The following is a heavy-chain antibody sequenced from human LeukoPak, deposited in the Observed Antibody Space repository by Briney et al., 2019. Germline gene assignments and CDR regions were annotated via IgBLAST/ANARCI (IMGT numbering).Heavy chain of an antibody. V-gene: IGHV1-69*13. D-gene: IGHD2-21*02. CDR3: ARDTPYCGGDCYLDY. CDR1: GGTFSSYA. CDR2: IIPIFGTA. J-gene: IGHJ4*02. Sequence: ASVKVSCKASGGTFSSYATSWVRQAPGQGLEWMGGIIPIFGTANYAQKFQGRVTITADESTSTAYMELSSLRSEDTAVYYCARDTPYCGGDCYLDYWSQGTLVTVSS.